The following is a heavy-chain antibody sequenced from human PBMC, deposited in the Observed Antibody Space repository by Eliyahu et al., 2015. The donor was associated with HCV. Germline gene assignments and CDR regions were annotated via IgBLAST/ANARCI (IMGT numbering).Heavy chain of an antibody. Sequence: QVQLQQWGAGLLKPSETLSLTCAVYXGSFSGYYWSWXRQPPGKGLEWIGGINPSGSTNYNPSLKSRVTISVDTSKNQFSLKLSSVTAADTAVYYCAGTNWNYGYYYGMDVWGQGTTVTVSS. D-gene: IGHD1-7*01. V-gene: IGHV4-34*01. J-gene: IGHJ6*02. CDR1: XGSFSGYY. CDR2: INPSGST. CDR3: AGTNWNYGYYYGMDV.